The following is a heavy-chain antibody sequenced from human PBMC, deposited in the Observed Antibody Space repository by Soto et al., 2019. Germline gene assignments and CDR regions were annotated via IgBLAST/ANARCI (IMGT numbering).Heavy chain of an antibody. CDR1: GGTFSSYT. V-gene: IGHV1-69*08. CDR3: VRDWESTTQTWGFGDS. Sequence: QVQLVQSGAEVKKPGSSVKVSCKASGGTFSSYTITWVRHAPGQGLERLGRIIPIFGVTNYSQKFQDRVTITENSSTTTAYMDLSRLRSEDTAVYYCVRDWESTTQTWGFGDSWGQGTLVTVSS. J-gene: IGHJ4*02. D-gene: IGHD1-1*01. CDR2: IIPIFGVT.